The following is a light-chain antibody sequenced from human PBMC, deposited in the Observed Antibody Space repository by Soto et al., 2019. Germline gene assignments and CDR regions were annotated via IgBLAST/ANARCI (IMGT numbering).Light chain of an antibody. J-gene: IGLJ2*01. CDR2: DVS. V-gene: IGLV2-14*03. CDR3: SSYTSSSTHVV. Sequence: QSDLTQPASVSGSPGQSITISCTGTSSDVGGYKYVSWYQQHPDKDPKLMIYDVSNRPSGVSNRFSGSKSGSTASLTISRLQAEDESDYYSSSYTSSSTHVVFGGGTKLTVL. CDR1: SSDVGGYKY.